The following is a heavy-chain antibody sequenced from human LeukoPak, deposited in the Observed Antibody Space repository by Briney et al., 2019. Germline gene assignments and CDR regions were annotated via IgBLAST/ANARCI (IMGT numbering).Heavy chain of an antibody. CDR2: ISYDGSNK. CDR1: GFTFSSYG. V-gene: IGHV3-30*18. D-gene: IGHD3-10*01. J-gene: IGHJ4*02. CDR3: AKPADVLLGFDELL. Sequence: GGSLRLSCAASGFTFSSYGMHWVRQAPGKGLEWGAVISYDGSNKYYADSVKGRFTISRDNSKNTLYLQMNSLRAEDTAVYYCAKPADVLLGFDELLWGQGTLVTVSS.